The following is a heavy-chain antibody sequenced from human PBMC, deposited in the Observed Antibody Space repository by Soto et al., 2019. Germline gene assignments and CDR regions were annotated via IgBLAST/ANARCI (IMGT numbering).Heavy chain of an antibody. CDR2: ISAYNGNT. CDR3: ARDRGVAPPVAGNTHYYYYMDV. J-gene: IGHJ6*03. V-gene: IGHV1-18*01. CDR1: GYSFTNYG. Sequence: QDQLVQSGVEVKKPGASVKVSCKASGYSFTNYGITWVRQAPGQGFEWMGWISAYNGNTNYAQKLQGRATLTTDASTSTAYLELRSLRSDDTAVYYCARDRGVAPPVAGNTHYYYYMDVWGKGTTVTVSS. D-gene: IGHD6-19*01.